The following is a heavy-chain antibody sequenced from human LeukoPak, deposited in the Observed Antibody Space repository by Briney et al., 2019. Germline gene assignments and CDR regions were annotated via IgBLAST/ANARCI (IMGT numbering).Heavy chain of an antibody. CDR1: GVSISSAAYY. CDR2: FYTSGNT. CDR3: AREREGPYGYLDY. V-gene: IGHV4-61*02. D-gene: IGHD4-17*01. Sequence: SQTLSLTCTVSGVSISSAAYYWSWIRQPAGKGLEWIGRFYTSGNTNYNPSLKSRVTLSVDTSKNQFSLRLSSATAADTAVYYCAREREGPYGYLDYWGQGTLIAVSS. J-gene: IGHJ4*02.